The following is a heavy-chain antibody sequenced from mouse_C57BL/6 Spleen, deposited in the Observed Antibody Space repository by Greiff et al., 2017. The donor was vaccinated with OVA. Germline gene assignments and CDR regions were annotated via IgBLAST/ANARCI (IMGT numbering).Heavy chain of an antibody. CDR2: IYPGDGDT. CDR3: ARGDYDMAWFAY. Sequence: VKLQESGAELVKPGASVKISCKASGYAFSSYWMNWVKQRPGKGLEWIGQIYPGDGDTNYNGKFKGKATLTADKSSSTAYMQLSSLTSEDSAVYFCARGDYDMAWFAYWGQGTLVTVSA. CDR1: GYAFSSYW. D-gene: IGHD2-4*01. V-gene: IGHV1-80*01. J-gene: IGHJ3*01.